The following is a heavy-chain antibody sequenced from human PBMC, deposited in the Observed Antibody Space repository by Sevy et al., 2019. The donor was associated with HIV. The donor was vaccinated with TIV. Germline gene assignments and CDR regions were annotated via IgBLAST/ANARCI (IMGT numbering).Heavy chain of an antibody. V-gene: IGHV4-4*07. Sequence: SETLSLTCTVSGGSISSYYWSWIRQPAGKGLEWIGRIYTSGSTNYNPSLKSRVTMSVDTSKNQFSLKLSSVTAADTAVYYCARDTGLLWFGELLFGNWFDPWGQGTLVTVSS. CDR3: ARDTGLLWFGELLFGNWFDP. CDR2: IYTSGST. CDR1: GGSISSYY. J-gene: IGHJ5*02. D-gene: IGHD3-10*01.